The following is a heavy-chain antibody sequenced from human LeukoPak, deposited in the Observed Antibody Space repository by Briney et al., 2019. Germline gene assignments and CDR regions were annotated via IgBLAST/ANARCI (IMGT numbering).Heavy chain of an antibody. CDR3: ARDRPYDSSGKNLDY. D-gene: IGHD3-22*01. Sequence: PSETLSLTCTVSGGSISSSSYYWGWIRQPPGKGLEWIGSIYYSGSTYYNPSLKSRVTISVDTSKNQFSLKLSSVTAADTAVYYCARDRPYDSSGKNLDYWGQGTLVTVSS. J-gene: IGHJ4*02. CDR1: GGSISSSSYY. V-gene: IGHV4-39*07. CDR2: IYYSGST.